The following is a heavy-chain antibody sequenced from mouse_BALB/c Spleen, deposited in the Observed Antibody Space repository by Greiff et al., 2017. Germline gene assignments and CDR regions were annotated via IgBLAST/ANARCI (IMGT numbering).Heavy chain of an antibody. J-gene: IGHJ1*01. CDR1: GYEFSSYW. CDR3: ARDDYGSSYRYFDV. CDR2: IYPGDGDT. Sequence: VKLQESGAELVRPGSSVKISCKASGYEFSSYWMNWVKQRPGQGLEWIGEIYPGDGDTKYNGKFKGNATLTADKSSTTAYMQLSSLTSEDSAVYYCARDDYGSSYRYFDVWGAGTTVTVSS. D-gene: IGHD1-1*01. V-gene: IGHV1-80*01.